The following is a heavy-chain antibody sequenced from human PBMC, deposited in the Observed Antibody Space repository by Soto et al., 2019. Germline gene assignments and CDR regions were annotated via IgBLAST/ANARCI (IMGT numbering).Heavy chain of an antibody. Sequence: EVQLVESGGGLVQPGGSLRLSCAASGFTFSSYSMNWVRQAPGKGLEWVSYISSSSSTIYYADSVKGRFTISRDNAXNSLYLQMNSLRAEDTAVYYFARGAYFYDSSGLSYWGQGTLVTVSS. CDR3: ARGAYFYDSSGLSY. V-gene: IGHV3-48*01. J-gene: IGHJ4*02. D-gene: IGHD3-22*01. CDR1: GFTFSSYS. CDR2: ISSSSSTI.